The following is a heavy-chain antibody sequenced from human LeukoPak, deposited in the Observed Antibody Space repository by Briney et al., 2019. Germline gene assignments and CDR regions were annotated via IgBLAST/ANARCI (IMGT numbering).Heavy chain of an antibody. V-gene: IGHV3-53*01. CDR2: IYSGGST. J-gene: IGHJ3*02. D-gene: IGHD2-2*01. CDR3: ARYGVVPAAMGFLNPEDGAFDI. Sequence: GGSLRLSCAASGFTVSSNYMSWVRQAPGKGLEWVSVIYSGGSTYYADSVKGRFTVSRDNSKNTLYLQMNSLRAEDTAVYYCARYGVVPAAMGFLNPEDGAFDIWGQGTVVTVSS. CDR1: GFTVSSNY.